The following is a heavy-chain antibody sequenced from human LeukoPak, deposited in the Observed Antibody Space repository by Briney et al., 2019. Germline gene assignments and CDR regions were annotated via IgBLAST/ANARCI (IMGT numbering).Heavy chain of an antibody. D-gene: IGHD6-13*01. J-gene: IGHJ5*02. V-gene: IGHV4-34*01. Sequence: PSETLSLTCAVYGGSFSGYYWSWTRQPPGKGLEWIGEINHRGITNYNPSLKSRVSISIDTSKNQISLNLSSVTVADTAVFYCASRPIYSTHLDPWGQGTLVTVSS. CDR3: ASRPIYSTHLDP. CDR2: INHRGIT. CDR1: GGSFSGYY.